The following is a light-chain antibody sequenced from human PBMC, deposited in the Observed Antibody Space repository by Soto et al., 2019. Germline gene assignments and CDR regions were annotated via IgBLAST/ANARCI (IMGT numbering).Light chain of an antibody. Sequence: QSVLTQPPSASGTPGQRVTISCSGSSFNIGSNTVTWYQHLPGTAPTLLIYSNDQRPSGVPDRVSGSKSGTSASLAISGLKSEDEADYYCAAWDDGLKGVVFGGGTQLTVL. CDR2: SND. CDR1: SFNIGSNT. V-gene: IGLV1-44*01. CDR3: AAWDDGLKGVV. J-gene: IGLJ2*01.